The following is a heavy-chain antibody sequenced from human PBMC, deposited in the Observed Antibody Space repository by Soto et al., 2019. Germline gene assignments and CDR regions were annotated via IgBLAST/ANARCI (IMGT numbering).Heavy chain of an antibody. CDR2: ISGSGGST. Sequence: PGGSLRLSCAASGFTFNSYAMNWVRQAPGKGLEWVSVISGSGGSTYYADSVKGRFTISRDNSKNTLYLQMNSLRSEDTAVYYCARVGSSAFDYWGQGTLVTVSS. V-gene: IGHV3-23*01. D-gene: IGHD2-2*01. CDR1: GFTFNSYA. J-gene: IGHJ4*02. CDR3: ARVGSSAFDY.